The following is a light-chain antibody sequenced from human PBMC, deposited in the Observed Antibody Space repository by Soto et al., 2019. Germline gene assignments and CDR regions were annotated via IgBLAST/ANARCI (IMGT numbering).Light chain of an antibody. J-gene: IGKJ2*01. CDR3: QQVNGYPHT. Sequence: DIQLTQSPSFLSASVGDRVTITCRASQGISSHLAWYQQIPGKGPKLLIYAASTLQSGVTSRFSGSGAGTEFTLAISSLQPEDFATYYCQQVNGYPHTFGQGTKLELK. CDR2: AAS. V-gene: IGKV1-9*01. CDR1: QGISSH.